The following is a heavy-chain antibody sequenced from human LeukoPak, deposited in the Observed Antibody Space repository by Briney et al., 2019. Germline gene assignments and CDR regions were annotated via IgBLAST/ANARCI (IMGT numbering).Heavy chain of an antibody. CDR2: INHSGST. CDR1: GGSFSGYY. V-gene: IGHV4-34*01. Sequence: PSETLSLTCAVYGGSFSGYYWSWIRQPPGKGLEWIGEINHSGSTNYNPSLKSRVTISVDTSKNQFSLKLSSVTAADTAVYYCAGARRGIAVAGHFDYWGQGTLVTVSS. CDR3: AGARRGIAVAGHFDY. J-gene: IGHJ4*02. D-gene: IGHD6-19*01.